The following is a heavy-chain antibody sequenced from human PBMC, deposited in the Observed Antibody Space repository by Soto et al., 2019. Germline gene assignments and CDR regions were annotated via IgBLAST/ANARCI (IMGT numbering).Heavy chain of an antibody. D-gene: IGHD1-7*01. J-gene: IGHJ4*02. V-gene: IGHV4-4*02. CDR3: ASRDPGTSVDY. CDR1: GGSFTSNNW. Sequence: PSETLSLTCAVSGGSFTSNNWWTWVRQPPGQGLEWIGGICRTGSTNYNPSLKSRVTISLDKSENQFSLKVTSLTAADTAVYYCASRDPGTSVDYWGQGTLVTVSS. CDR2: ICRTGST.